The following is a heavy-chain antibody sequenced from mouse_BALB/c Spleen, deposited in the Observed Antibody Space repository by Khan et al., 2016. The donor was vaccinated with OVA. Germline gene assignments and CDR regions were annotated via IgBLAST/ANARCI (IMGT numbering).Heavy chain of an antibody. V-gene: IGHV1S56*01. CDR1: GYTFTSYY. D-gene: IGHD1-1*01. J-gene: IGHJ4*01. CDR2: IYPGNVNT. CDR3: ARRGLSYYASCFDYYAMDY. Sequence: QVQLQQSGPELVKPGASVRMSCKASGYTFTSYYIHWVKQRPGQGLEWIGWIYPGNVNTKYNEKFKGKATLTADKSSSTAYMQLSSLTSEDSAVFFCARRGLSYYASCFDYYAMDYWGQGTSVTVSS.